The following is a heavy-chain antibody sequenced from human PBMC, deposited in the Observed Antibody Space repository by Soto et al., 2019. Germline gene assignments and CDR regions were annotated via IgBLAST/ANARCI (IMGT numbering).Heavy chain of an antibody. CDR2: LYNAERT. CDR1: GGSVSNHY. CDR3: AREPLAHSYFGF. J-gene: IGHJ4*02. V-gene: IGHV4-4*07. Sequence: QLQLQESGPGLVKPSQSLSLTCTVSGGSVSNHYWSWIRQPAGKGLEWLGRLYNAERTSYNPSLKSRVTMSMDTSKNQFSLKLTSVTAADTAVYFCAREPLAHSYFGFWGQGTLVTVSS.